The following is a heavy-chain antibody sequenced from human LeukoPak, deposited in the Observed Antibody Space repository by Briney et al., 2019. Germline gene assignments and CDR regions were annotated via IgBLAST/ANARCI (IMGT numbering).Heavy chain of an antibody. D-gene: IGHD6-19*01. V-gene: IGHV3-30*03. CDR3: ARILDSAWGELGY. CDR1: GFTFSAYG. Sequence: PGGSLRLSCIGSGFTFSAYGMHWIRQAPGMGLEWVAVISYDGRNKYYADSVKGRFTISRDNSKNTLYLQMNSLRAEDTAAYYCARILDSAWGELGYWGQGTLVTVSS. CDR2: ISYDGRNK. J-gene: IGHJ4*02.